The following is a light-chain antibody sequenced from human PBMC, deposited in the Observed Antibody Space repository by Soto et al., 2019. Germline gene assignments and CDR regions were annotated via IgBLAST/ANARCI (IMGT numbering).Light chain of an antibody. Sequence: VLTQSQGTLSLSPGDRATLSGRTSQSVSSSYLAWYQQKPGQAPRLLIYGASSRATGIPDRFSGSGSGTDFTLTISRLEPEDFAVYYCQQYGSSLITFGQGTRLEIK. J-gene: IGKJ5*01. V-gene: IGKV3-20*01. CDR2: GAS. CDR1: QSVSSSY. CDR3: QQYGSSLIT.